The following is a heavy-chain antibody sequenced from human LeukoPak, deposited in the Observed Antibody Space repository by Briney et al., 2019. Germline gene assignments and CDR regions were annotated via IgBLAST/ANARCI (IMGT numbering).Heavy chain of an antibody. J-gene: IGHJ4*02. V-gene: IGHV3-7*03. CDR3: AKFKSMVTLVPFDY. Sequence: GGSLRLSCAASGFTFSSYWMSWVRQAPGKGLEWVANIKQDGSEKYYVDSVKGRFTISRDNSNNRLYLQMKNLRAEDTALYYCAKFKSMVTLVPFDYWGQGTLVTVSS. CDR1: GFTFSSYW. CDR2: IKQDGSEK. D-gene: IGHD2-21*02.